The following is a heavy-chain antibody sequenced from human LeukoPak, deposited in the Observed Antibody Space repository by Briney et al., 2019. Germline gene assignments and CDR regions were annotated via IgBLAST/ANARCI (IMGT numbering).Heavy chain of an antibody. J-gene: IGHJ5*02. CDR1: GGSISSSSYY. CDR3: ARGRGSSWYNWFDP. CDR2: IYHSGST. V-gene: IGHV4-39*07. D-gene: IGHD6-13*01. Sequence: KPSETLSLTCTVSGGSISSSSYYWGWIRQPPGKGLEWIGEIYHSGSTNYNPSLKSRVTISVDKSKNQFSLKLSSVTAADTAVYYCARGRGSSWYNWFDPWGQGTLVTVSS.